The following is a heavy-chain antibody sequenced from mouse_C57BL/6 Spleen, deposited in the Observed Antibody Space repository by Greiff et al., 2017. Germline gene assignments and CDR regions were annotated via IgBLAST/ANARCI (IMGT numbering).Heavy chain of an antibody. D-gene: IGHD2-5*01. CDR1: GYTFTDYN. J-gene: IGHJ3*01. Sequence: EVQLQQSGPELVKPGASVKIPCKASGYTFTDYNMDWVKQSHGKSLEWIGDINPNNGGTIYNQKFKGKATLTVDKSSSTAYMELRSLTSEDTAGYYCARSYYSNFAWFAYWGQGTLVTVSA. V-gene: IGHV1-18*01. CDR2: INPNNGGT. CDR3: ARSYYSNFAWFAY.